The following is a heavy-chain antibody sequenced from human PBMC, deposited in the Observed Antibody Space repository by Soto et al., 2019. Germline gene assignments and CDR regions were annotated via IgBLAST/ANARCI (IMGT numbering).Heavy chain of an antibody. J-gene: IGHJ4*02. V-gene: IGHV1-2*04. CDR1: GYTFTGYY. D-gene: IGHD6-19*01. Sequence: QVQLVQSGAEVKKPGASVKVSCKASGYTFTGYYMHWVRQAPGQGLEWMGWINPNSGGTNYAQKFQGWVTMTRDTSIRTAYMELSGLRSDDTAVYYCARDSGPSILRNPFDYWGQGTLVTVSS. CDR2: INPNSGGT. CDR3: ARDSGPSILRNPFDY.